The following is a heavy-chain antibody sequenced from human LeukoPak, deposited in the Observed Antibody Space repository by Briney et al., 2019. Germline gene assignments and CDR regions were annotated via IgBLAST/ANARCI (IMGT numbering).Heavy chain of an antibody. CDR1: GFTFSSYG. CDR3: AKRGEDDGYYFDY. Sequence: GGSLRLSCAASGFTFSSYGMHWVRQAPGKGLEWVAVIWYDGSNKYYADSVKGRFTISRDNSKNTLYLQMNSLRAEDTAVYYCAKRGEDDGYYFDYWGQGTLVTVSS. D-gene: IGHD3-16*01. V-gene: IGHV3-33*06. CDR2: IWYDGSNK. J-gene: IGHJ4*02.